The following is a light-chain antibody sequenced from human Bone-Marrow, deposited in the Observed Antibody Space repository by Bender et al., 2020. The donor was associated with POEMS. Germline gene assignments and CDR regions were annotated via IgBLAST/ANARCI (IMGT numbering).Light chain of an antibody. CDR1: SSDVGGYNY. CDR2: NVN. J-gene: IGLJ1*01. Sequence: QSALTQPPSASGSPGQSVTISCTGTSSDVGGYNYVSWYQQLPGKAPKLIISNVNERPSGVPDRFSGSKSGNTASLSISGLQAEDEADYYCTSYTPSGTLYIFGTGTKVTVL. CDR3: TSYTPSGTLYI. V-gene: IGLV2-8*01.